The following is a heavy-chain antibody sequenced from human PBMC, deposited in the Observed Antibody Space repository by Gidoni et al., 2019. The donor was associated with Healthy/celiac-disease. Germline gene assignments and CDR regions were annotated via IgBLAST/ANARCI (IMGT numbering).Heavy chain of an antibody. Sequence: QVQLVQSGAAVKKPGASVKVSCKASGYTFTSSCMHWVRQAPGQGLEWMGIINPSGGSTSYAQKFQGRVTMTRDTSTSTVYMELSSLRSEDTAVYYCARDRGRYYYGSGSYYPYYFDYWGQGTLVTVSS. J-gene: IGHJ4*02. CDR2: INPSGGST. CDR3: ARDRGRYYYGSGSYYPYYFDY. V-gene: IGHV1-46*01. CDR1: GYTFTSSC. D-gene: IGHD3-10*01.